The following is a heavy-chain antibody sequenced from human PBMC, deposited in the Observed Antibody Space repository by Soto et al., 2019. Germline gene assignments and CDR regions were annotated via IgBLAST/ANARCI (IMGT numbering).Heavy chain of an antibody. CDR3: ARDFGSPGMDV. V-gene: IGHV4-31*03. Sequence: SETLSLTCTVSGGSISSGGYYWSWIRQHPGKGLEWIGYIYYSGSTYYNPSLKGRVTISVDTSKNQFSLKLSSVTAADTAVYYCARDFGSPGMDVWGQGTTVTVSS. D-gene: IGHD3-10*01. CDR1: GGSISSGGYY. J-gene: IGHJ6*02. CDR2: IYYSGST.